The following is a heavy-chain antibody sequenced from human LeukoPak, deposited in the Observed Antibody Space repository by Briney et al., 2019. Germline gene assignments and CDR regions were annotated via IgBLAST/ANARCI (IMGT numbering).Heavy chain of an antibody. D-gene: IGHD3-3*01. CDR2: TYYRSKWYN. V-gene: IGHV6-1*01. J-gene: IGHJ4*02. Sequence: SQTLSLTCAISGDSVSSNSAAWNWIRQSPSRGLEWLGRTYYRSKWYNDYAVSVKSRITINPDTSKNQFSLQLNSVTPEDTAVYYCARGVRATIFGVVIYNYFDYWGQGTLVTVSS. CDR3: ARGVRATIFGVVIYNYFDY. CDR1: GDSVSSNSAA.